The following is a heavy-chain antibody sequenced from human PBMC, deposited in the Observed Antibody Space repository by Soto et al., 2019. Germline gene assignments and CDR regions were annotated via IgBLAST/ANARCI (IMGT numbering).Heavy chain of an antibody. CDR3: ASGPGGPDGPGDY. D-gene: IGHD2-15*01. V-gene: IGHV1-3*01. Sequence: QVQLVQSGAEVKKPGASVKVSCKASGYTFTSYAMHWVRQAPGQRLEWMGWINAGNGNTKYSQKFQGRVTITRDTAASPAYMELSSLRSEATAVYYCASGPGGPDGPGDYWGQGTLVTVSS. CDR2: INAGNGNT. CDR1: GYTFTSYA. J-gene: IGHJ4*02.